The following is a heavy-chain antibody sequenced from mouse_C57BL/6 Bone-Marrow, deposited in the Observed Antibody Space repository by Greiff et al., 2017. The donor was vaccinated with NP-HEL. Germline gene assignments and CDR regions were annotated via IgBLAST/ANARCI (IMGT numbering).Heavy chain of an antibody. CDR2: INSDGGST. CDR3: ARHSPYYYGSSYWYFDV. J-gene: IGHJ1*03. Sequence: EVKLVESGGGLVQPGESLKLSCESNEYEFPSHDMSWVRKTPEKRLELVAAINSDGGSTYYPDTMERRFIISRDNTKKTLYLQMSSLRSEDTALYYGARHSPYYYGSSYWYFDVWGTGTTVTVSS. D-gene: IGHD1-1*01. V-gene: IGHV5-2*01. CDR1: EYEFPSHD.